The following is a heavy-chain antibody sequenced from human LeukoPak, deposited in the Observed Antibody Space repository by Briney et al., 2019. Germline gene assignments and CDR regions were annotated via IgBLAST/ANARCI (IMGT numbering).Heavy chain of an antibody. CDR2: IKEDGSEK. Sequence: GGSLRLSCEATGFTFRKHWMSWVRQAVGKGLECVAKIKEDGSEKHYVDSVKGRFTISRDNAKNSLYLQMNSLRADDTAVYYCARDYTGGWNDYWGQGTLVTVSS. J-gene: IGHJ4*02. V-gene: IGHV3-7*01. CDR3: ARDYTGGWNDY. D-gene: IGHD7-27*01. CDR1: GFTFRKHW.